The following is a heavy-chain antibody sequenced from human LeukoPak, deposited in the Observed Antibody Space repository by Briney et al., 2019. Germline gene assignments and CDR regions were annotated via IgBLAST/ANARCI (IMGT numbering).Heavy chain of an antibody. CDR3: VRDRGTYRPIDY. D-gene: IGHD1-26*01. CDR2: ISYTGTYI. Sequence: PGGSLRLSCAASAFSLSAYNMNWVRQAPGKGLEWVSSISYTGTYIYYADSEKGRFTISRDNAQNSLYLQMNSLRAEDTAIYYCVRDRGTYRPIDYWGQGTLVTASS. V-gene: IGHV3-21*04. CDR1: AFSLSAYN. J-gene: IGHJ4*02.